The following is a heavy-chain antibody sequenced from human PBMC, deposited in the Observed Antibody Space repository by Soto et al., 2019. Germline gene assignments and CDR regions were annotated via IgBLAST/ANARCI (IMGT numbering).Heavy chain of an antibody. CDR1: GFTFSSYG. CDR3: AKEGAGYCSSTSCLPDNWFDP. J-gene: IGHJ5*02. Sequence: GGSLRLSCAASGFTFSSYGMHWVRQAPGKGLEWVAVISYDGSNKYYADSVKGRFTISRDNSKNTLYLQMNSLRAEDTAVYYCAKEGAGYCSSTSCLPDNWFDPWGQGTLVTVSS. D-gene: IGHD2-2*01. CDR2: ISYDGSNK. V-gene: IGHV3-30*18.